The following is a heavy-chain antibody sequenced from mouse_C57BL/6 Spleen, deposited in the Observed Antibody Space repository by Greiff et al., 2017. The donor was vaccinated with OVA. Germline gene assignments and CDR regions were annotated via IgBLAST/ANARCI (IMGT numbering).Heavy chain of an antibody. CDR1: GYTFTSYG. CDR2: IYPRSGNT. J-gene: IGHJ3*01. CDR3: ARRDTTVSAY. V-gene: IGHV1-81*01. Sequence: QVQLQQSGAELARPGASVKLSCKASGYTFTSYGISWVKQRTGQGLEWIGEIYPRSGNTYYNEKFKGKATLTADKSSSTAYMELRSLTAEDSAVYFCARRDTTVSAYWGQGTLVTVSA. D-gene: IGHD1-1*01.